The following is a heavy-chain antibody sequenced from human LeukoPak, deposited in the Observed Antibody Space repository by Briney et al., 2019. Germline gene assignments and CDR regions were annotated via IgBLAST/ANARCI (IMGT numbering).Heavy chain of an antibody. Sequence: PGGSLRLSCAASGFTFSDYYMSWIRQAPGKGLEWVSYISSSGSTIYYADSVKGRFTISRDNSRNTVYLQMNSLRAEDTAVYYCANDLGWIQLNLGRGRGTLVTVSS. CDR1: GFTFSDYY. D-gene: IGHD5-18*01. CDR2: ISSSGSTI. V-gene: IGHV3-11*01. CDR3: ANDLGWIQLNLG. J-gene: IGHJ4*02.